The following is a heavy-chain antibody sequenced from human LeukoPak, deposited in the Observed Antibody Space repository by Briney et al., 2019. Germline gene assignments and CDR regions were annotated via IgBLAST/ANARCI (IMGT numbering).Heavy chain of an antibody. V-gene: IGHV4-34*01. Sequence: SETLSLTCAVYGGSFSGDYWSCIRQPPGKGLEWIGEINDSGSTKYNPSLKSRVTISIDTSKNQFSLKLSSVTAADTAVYYCASLPVRGVIHPKNSWGQGIMVTVSS. CDR3: ASLPVRGVIHPKNS. J-gene: IGHJ4*02. D-gene: IGHD3-10*01. CDR2: INDSGST. CDR1: GGSFSGDY.